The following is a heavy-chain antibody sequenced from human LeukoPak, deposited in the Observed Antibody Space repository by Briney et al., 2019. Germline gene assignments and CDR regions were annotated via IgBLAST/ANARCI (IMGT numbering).Heavy chain of an antibody. CDR2: IIPILGIA. Sequence: ASVKVSCKASGGTFSSYAISWVRQAPGQGLEWMGRIIPILGIANYAQRFQGRVTITADKSTSTAYMELSSLRSEDTAVYYCARVGMYSSGWYYWFDPWGQEPWSPSPQ. J-gene: IGHJ5*02. D-gene: IGHD6-19*01. CDR1: GGTFSSYA. CDR3: ARVGMYSSGWYYWFDP. V-gene: IGHV1-69*04.